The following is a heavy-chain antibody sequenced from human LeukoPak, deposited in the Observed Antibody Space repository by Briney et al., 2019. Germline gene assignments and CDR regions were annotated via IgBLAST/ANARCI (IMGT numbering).Heavy chain of an antibody. CDR3: AGEAAAATRSFDY. CDR1: GGSISSSSYY. D-gene: IGHD6-13*01. V-gene: IGHV4-39*02. CDR2: IYYSGST. J-gene: IGHJ4*02. Sequence: SETLSLTCTVSGGSISSSSYYWGWLRQPPGKGLEWIGSIYYSGSTYYNPSLKSRVTISVDTSKNQFSLKLSSVTAADTAVYYCAGEAAAATRSFDYWGQGTLVTVSS.